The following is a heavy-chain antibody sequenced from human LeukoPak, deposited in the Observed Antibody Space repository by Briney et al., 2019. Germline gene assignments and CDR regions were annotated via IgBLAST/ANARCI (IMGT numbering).Heavy chain of an antibody. J-gene: IGHJ4*02. CDR2: INGRGGDT. CDR3: AKDRAETPRAD. Sequence: GGSLRLSCAASGFTFSTYTMTWVRQAPGKGLECVSTINGRGGDTYYADSVKGWFTISRDNPRNTVYLQMNDQRAEDTAVYYCAKDRAETPRADWGQGTMVTVSS. V-gene: IGHV3-23*01. CDR1: GFTFSTYT.